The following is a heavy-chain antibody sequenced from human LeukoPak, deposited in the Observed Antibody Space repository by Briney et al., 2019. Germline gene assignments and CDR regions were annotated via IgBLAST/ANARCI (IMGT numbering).Heavy chain of an antibody. CDR2: IYPGDSDT. V-gene: IGHV5-51*01. CDR1: GYSFTSYW. J-gene: IGHJ4*02. Sequence: GKSLKISCKGSGYSFTSYWIGWVRQMPGKGLEWMGIIYPGDSDTRYSPSFQGQVTISADKSISTAYLQWSSLKASDTAMYYCARQYYDSSGYHLYFDYWGQGTLVTVSS. D-gene: IGHD3-22*01. CDR3: ARQYYDSSGYHLYFDY.